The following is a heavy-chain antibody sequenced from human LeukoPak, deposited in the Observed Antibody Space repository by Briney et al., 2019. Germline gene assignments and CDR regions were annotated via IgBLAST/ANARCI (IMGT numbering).Heavy chain of an antibody. Sequence: GGSLRLSCSASGFSFSSYNMNWVRQAPGKGLEWVSYISTGSTTIYYADSVKGRFTISRDNAKNSLYLQMYSLRAEDTAVYYCAKDPDWKYNRIWDSWGQGTLVTVSS. CDR1: GFSFSSYN. D-gene: IGHD1-7*01. V-gene: IGHV3-48*01. CDR2: ISTGSTTI. CDR3: AKDPDWKYNRIWDS. J-gene: IGHJ4*02.